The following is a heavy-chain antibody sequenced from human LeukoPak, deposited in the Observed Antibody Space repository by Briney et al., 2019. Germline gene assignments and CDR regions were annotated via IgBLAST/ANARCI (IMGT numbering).Heavy chain of an antibody. J-gene: IGHJ3*02. Sequence: GRSLRLSCAASGFTFSSYAMHWVRQAPGKGLEWVAVISYDGSNKYYADSVKGRFTISRDNSKNTLYLQMNSLRAEDTAVYYCAETQTDITMIVVRGFDIWGQGTMVTVSS. CDR2: ISYDGSNK. CDR1: GFTFSSYA. CDR3: AETQTDITMIVVRGFDI. V-gene: IGHV3-30-3*01. D-gene: IGHD3-22*01.